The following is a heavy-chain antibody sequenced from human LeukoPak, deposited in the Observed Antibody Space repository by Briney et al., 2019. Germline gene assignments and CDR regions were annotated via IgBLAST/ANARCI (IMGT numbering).Heavy chain of an antibody. Sequence: SETLSLTCTVSGYSISSDYYWGWIRQPPGKGLEWIGSVHHRGRTYYNPSLKRRVTISVDTSKNQFSLKLNSVTAADTAVYYCARDHLANLASRLFDPWGQGSLVTVSS. CDR1: GYSISSDYY. CDR3: ARDHLANLASRLFDP. J-gene: IGHJ5*02. V-gene: IGHV4-38-2*02. D-gene: IGHD3-3*01. CDR2: VHHRGRT.